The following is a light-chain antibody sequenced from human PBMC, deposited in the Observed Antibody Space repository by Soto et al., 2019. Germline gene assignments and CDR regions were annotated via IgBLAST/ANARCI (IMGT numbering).Light chain of an antibody. V-gene: IGKV3-20*01. CDR3: QQYAASPRT. J-gene: IGKJ1*01. Sequence: EVVLTQSPGTLSLSPGERATLSCRASQSVSSSYLAWYQQKPGQAPRLLIYGASSRATGIPDRFSGGGSGTDFTLTISRLEPEDFAVYYCQQYAASPRTFGQGTKVDIK. CDR2: GAS. CDR1: QSVSSSY.